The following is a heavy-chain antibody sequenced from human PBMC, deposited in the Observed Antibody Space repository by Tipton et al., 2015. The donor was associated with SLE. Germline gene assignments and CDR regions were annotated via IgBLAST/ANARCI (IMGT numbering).Heavy chain of an antibody. D-gene: IGHD2-21*01. CDR3: ARGKVVTSGGDCFFF. Sequence: GSLRLSCAASGFTFSSYSMNWVRQAPGKGLEWVSYISSSSSTIYYADSVKGRFTISRDNAKNSLYLQMDSLRAEDTAVYYCARGKVVTSGGDCFFFWGQGTLVTVSS. CDR2: ISSSSSTI. CDR1: GFTFSSYS. J-gene: IGHJ4*02. V-gene: IGHV3-48*01.